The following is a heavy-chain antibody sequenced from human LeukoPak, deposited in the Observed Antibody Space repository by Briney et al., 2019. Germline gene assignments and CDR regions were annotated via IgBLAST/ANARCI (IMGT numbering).Heavy chain of an antibody. V-gene: IGHV3-66*01. CDR2: IYSAGST. J-gene: IGHJ4*02. D-gene: IGHD2-15*01. CDR1: GFTVSSSY. CDR3: ARKTPRFGDYDY. Sequence: PRGSLRLSCAASGFTVSSSYMSWVRQAPGKGLEWVSLIYSAGSTYYADSVKGSLTISRDNSKNTLYLQMNSPRAEDTAVYYCARKTPRFGDYDYWGQGTLVSVSS.